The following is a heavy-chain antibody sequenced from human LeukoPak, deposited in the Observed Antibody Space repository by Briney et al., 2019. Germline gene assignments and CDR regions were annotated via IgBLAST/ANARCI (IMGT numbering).Heavy chain of an antibody. D-gene: IGHD3-10*01. CDR1: GGTFSSYA. Sequence: SVKVSCKASGGTFSSYAISWVRQAPGQGLEWMGRIIPILGIANYAQKFQGRVTMTRDTSTSTVYMELSSLRSEDTAVHYCARGVSDWYFDLWGRGTLVTVSS. V-gene: IGHV1-69*04. J-gene: IGHJ2*01. CDR3: ARGVSDWYFDL. CDR2: IIPILGIA.